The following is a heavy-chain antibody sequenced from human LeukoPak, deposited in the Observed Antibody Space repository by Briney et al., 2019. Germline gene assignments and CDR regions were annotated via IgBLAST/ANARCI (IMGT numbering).Heavy chain of an antibody. D-gene: IGHD3-22*01. V-gene: IGHV4-31*03. CDR1: GCSISSGGYY. CDR2: IYYSGST. J-gene: IGHJ3*02. Sequence: SETLSLTCTVSGCSISSGGYYWSWIRQLPGKGLECIGFIYYSGSTFYNPSLKSRVTISIDTSKNQFSLKLSSVTAADTAVYYCASLYYFDSSGYYYGKADIWGQGTMVTVSS. CDR3: ASLYYFDSSGYYYGKADI.